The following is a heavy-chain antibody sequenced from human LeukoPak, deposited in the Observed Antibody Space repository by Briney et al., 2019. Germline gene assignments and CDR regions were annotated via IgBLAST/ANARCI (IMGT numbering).Heavy chain of an antibody. CDR3: GRYYTTNWYFDL. D-gene: IGHD3-3*01. CDR2: IYYTGST. CDR1: GGSISSYY. J-gene: IGHJ2*01. V-gene: IGHV4-59*08. Sequence: PSETLSLTCTVSGGSISSYYWSWIRQPPGKGLEWLGHIYYTGSTNYNPSLKSRVTISVDTSKNQFSLNLSSVTAADTAVYYCGRYYTTNWYFDLWGRGTLVTVSS.